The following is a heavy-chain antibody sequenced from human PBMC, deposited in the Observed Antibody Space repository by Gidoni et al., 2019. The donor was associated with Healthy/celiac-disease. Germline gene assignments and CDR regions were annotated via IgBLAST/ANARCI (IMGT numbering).Heavy chain of an antibody. Sequence: QVQLQQWGAGLLKPSETLSLTCAVYGGSFSGYYWSWIRQPPGKGLEWIGEINHSGSTNYNPSLKSRVTISVDTSKNQFSLKLSSVTAADTAVYYCARNEPGLPKPVDYYYMDVWGKGTTVTVSS. CDR1: GGSFSGYY. V-gene: IGHV4-34*01. CDR2: INHSGST. J-gene: IGHJ6*03. CDR3: ARNEPGLPKPVDYYYMDV.